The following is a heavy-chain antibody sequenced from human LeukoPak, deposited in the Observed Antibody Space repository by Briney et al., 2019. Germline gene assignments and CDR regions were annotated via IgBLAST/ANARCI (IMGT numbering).Heavy chain of an antibody. D-gene: IGHD4-23*01. CDR3: ATHYGGNDY. J-gene: IGHJ4*02. CDR1: GGSISSYY. V-gene: IGHV4-59*08. CDR2: IYYSGTT. Sequence: SETLSLTCTVSGGSISSYYWNWIRQPPGKGLEWIGYIYYSGTTNYNPSLKSRVTISVDTSKNQSSLKLSSVAAADTAVYYCATHYGGNDYWGQGTLVTVSS.